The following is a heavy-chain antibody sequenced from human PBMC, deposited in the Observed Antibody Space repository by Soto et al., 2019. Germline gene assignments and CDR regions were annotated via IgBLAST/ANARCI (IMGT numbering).Heavy chain of an antibody. CDR2: INPNGGST. J-gene: IGHJ4*02. Sequence: QVQLVQSGAEVKKPGASVRVSCKASGYTFTSYYMHWVRQAPGQGLEWMGIINPNGGSTSYAKKFQGRVTMTRDMSTSTVYMELSSLRSEDTAIYYCARVGGGSYSRLDYWGQGTLVTVSS. V-gene: IGHV1-46*03. CDR3: ARVGGGSYSRLDY. CDR1: GYTFTSYY. D-gene: IGHD1-26*01.